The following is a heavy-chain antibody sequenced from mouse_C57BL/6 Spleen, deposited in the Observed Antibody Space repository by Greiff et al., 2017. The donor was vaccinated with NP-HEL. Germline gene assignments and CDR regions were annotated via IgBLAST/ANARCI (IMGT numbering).Heavy chain of an antibody. CDR2: INYDGSST. D-gene: IGHD6-5*01. Sequence: EVNVVESEGGLVQPGSSMKLSCTASGFTFSDYYMAWVRQVPEKGLEWVANINYDGSSTYYLDSLKSRFIISRDNAKNILYLQMSSLKSEDTATYYCARDLSWYFDVWGTGTTVTVSS. V-gene: IGHV5-16*01. CDR1: GFTFSDYY. J-gene: IGHJ1*03. CDR3: ARDLSWYFDV.